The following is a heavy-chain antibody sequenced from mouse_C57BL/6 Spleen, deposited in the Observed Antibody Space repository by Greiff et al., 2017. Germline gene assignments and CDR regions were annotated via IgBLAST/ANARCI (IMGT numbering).Heavy chain of an antibody. V-gene: IGHV1-59*01. Sequence: VQLQQPGAELVRPGTSVKFSCKASGYTFTSYWMHWVKQRPGQGLEWIGVIDPCDSYTNYNQKFKGKATLTVDTTSSTTYMQHSSLTSEDSAVYDCARSLNWDGGAFAYWGQGTLVTVSA. CDR3: ARSLNWDGGAFAY. J-gene: IGHJ3*01. D-gene: IGHD4-1*02. CDR1: GYTFTSYW. CDR2: IDPCDSYT.